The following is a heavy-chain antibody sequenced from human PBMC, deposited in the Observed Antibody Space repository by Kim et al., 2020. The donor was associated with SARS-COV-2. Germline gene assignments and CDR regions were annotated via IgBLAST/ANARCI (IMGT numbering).Heavy chain of an antibody. D-gene: IGHD2-15*01. V-gene: IGHV4-59*08. J-gene: IGHJ4*02. CDR3: SRQTSFSGSCYGLA. CDR1: GDSISGYY. CDR2: IYYSGST. Sequence: SETLSLTCTVSGDSISGYYWSWIRQPPGKGLEWIGYIYYSGSTNYNPSLKSRVTISVDTSKNQFSLKLSSVTSADTSVYYCSRQTSFSGSCYGLAWGQGT.